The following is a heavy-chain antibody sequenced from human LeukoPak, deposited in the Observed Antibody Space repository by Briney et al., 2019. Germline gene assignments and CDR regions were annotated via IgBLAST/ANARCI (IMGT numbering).Heavy chain of an antibody. CDR2: IYHTGSA. V-gene: IGHV4-30-4*08. CDR1: GDSITSDDYY. CDR3: ARASNDFWSGYFFDS. D-gene: IGHD3-3*01. J-gene: IGHJ4*02. Sequence: KSSETLSLTCTISGDSITSDDYYWSWIRQPPGKGLEWIAYIYHTGSAYYNSSLRSRISISVDTSKNRFSLNLTSVTAVDTAVYYCARASNDFWSGYFFDSWGQGTLVTVSS.